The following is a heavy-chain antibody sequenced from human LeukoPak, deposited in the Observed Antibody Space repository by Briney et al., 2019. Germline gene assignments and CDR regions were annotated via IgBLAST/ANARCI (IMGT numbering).Heavy chain of an antibody. CDR3: AFRSDYYDSSSYQTNDY. CDR1: GGSFSGYY. D-gene: IGHD3-22*01. CDR2: INHSGST. V-gene: IGHV4-34*01. J-gene: IGHJ4*02. Sequence: PSETLSLTCAVYGGSFSGYYWSWIRQPPGKGLEWIGEINHSGSTNYNPSLKSRVTISVDTSKNQFSLKLSSVTAADTAVYYCAFRSDYYDSSSYQTNDYWGQGTLVTVSS.